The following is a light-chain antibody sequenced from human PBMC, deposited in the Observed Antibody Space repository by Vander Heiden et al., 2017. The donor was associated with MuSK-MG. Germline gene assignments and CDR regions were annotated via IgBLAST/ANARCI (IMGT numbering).Light chain of an antibody. J-gene: IGKJ4*01. CDR3: QQYDNYPHS. Sequence: DIQMTQLPSTLSASVGDRVTITCRDSQSISTWVAWYQQKPGTAPKVLIYKASTLESGVPSRFSGSASATEFTLTIDILHPDDFTTYYCQQYDNYPHSFGGGTKVEIK. CDR2: KAS. V-gene: IGKV1-5*03. CDR1: QSISTW.